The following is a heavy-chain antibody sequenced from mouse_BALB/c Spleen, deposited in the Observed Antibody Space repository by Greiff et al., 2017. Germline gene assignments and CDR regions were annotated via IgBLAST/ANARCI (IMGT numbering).Heavy chain of an antibody. CDR1: GFSLTSYG. D-gene: IGHD1-1*01. CDR2: IWSGGST. CDR3: ARNEGDTTVVAPMDY. J-gene: IGHJ4*01. Sequence: VKLVESGPGLVQPSQSLSITCTVSGFSLTSYGVHWVRQSPGKGLEWLGVIWSGGSTDYNAAFISRLSISKDNSKSQVFFKMNSLQADDTAIYYCARNEGDTTVVAPMDYWGQGTSVTVSS. V-gene: IGHV2-4-1*01.